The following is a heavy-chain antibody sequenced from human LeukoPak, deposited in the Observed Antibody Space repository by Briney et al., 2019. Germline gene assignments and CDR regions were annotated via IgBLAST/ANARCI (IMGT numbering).Heavy chain of an antibody. J-gene: IGHJ4*02. CDR1: GFSFSDYR. CDR3: ARDWYYYDSSGSIGGGYFDY. D-gene: IGHD3-22*01. CDR2: ISYDGSNK. Sequence: GGSLRLSCVASGFSFSDYRMMWVRQAPGKGLEWVAVISYDGSNKYYADSVKGRFTISRDNSKNTLYLQMNSLRAEDTAVYYCARDWYYYDSSGSIGGGYFDYWGQGTLVTVSS. V-gene: IGHV3-30-3*01.